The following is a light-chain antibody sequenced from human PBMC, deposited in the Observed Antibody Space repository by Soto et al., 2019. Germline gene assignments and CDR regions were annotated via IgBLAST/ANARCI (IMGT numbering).Light chain of an antibody. Sequence: EIVLTQSPGTLSLSPGERATLSCRAGQSVSNKLAWYQQKPGQAPRLLIYFASNRDTGIPDRFSGSGSGTDFTLTISRLAPEDFALYYWQQYGGSPYSFGPGNKLEIK. CDR3: QQYGGSPYS. V-gene: IGKV3-20*01. CDR1: QSVSNK. CDR2: FAS. J-gene: IGKJ2*03.